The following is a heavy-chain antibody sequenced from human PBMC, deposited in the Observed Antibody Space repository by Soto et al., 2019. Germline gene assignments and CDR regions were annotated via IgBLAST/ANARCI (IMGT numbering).Heavy chain of an antibody. J-gene: IGHJ6*03. V-gene: IGHV3-23*01. CDR2: ISGSGGST. CDR1: GFTFSSYA. D-gene: IGHD5-18*01. Sequence: PGGSLRLSCAASGFTFSSYAMSWVRQAPGKGLEWVSAISGSGGSTYYADSVKGRLTISRDNSKNTLYLQMNSLRAEDTAVYYCAKDQGYSYGHLYYYYMDVWGKGTTVTVSS. CDR3: AKDQGYSYGHLYYYYMDV.